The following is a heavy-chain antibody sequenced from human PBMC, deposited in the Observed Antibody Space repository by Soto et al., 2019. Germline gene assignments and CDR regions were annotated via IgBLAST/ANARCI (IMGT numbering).Heavy chain of an antibody. Sequence: QMQLVESGGGVVQPGRSLRLSCAASGFTFRSYGIHWVRQAPGKGLEWVALIWFDGSKKYYVDSVKGRFAVSRDNSKNTLYREMNALRGEDRAGFYWGRDRLVPYGNGMGVWGKGPPVPFPP. J-gene: IGHJ6*04. D-gene: IGHD2-2*01. CDR3: GRDRLVPYGNGMGV. CDR1: GFTFRSYG. CDR2: IWFDGSKK. V-gene: IGHV3-33*01.